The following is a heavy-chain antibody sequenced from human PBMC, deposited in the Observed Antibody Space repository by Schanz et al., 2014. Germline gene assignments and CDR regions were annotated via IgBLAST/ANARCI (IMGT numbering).Heavy chain of an antibody. J-gene: IGHJ6*02. Sequence: EVQLVESGGGLVQPGGSLRLSCAASGFPFSSYAMAWFRQTPEKGLEWVSSIPHNNDGLYYTDSVKGRFTIFRDNSKNTLYLQMNSLRAEDTAIYYCAKVRNIHGWDYYGLDVWGQGTTVTVSS. D-gene: IGHD6-19*01. V-gene: IGHV3-23*04. CDR1: GFPFSSYA. CDR2: IPHNNDGL. CDR3: AKVRNIHGWDYYGLDV.